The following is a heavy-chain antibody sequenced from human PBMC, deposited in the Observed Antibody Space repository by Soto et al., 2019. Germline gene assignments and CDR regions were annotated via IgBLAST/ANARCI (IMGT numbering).Heavy chain of an antibody. V-gene: IGHV4-30-4*01. Sequence: SETLSLTCTVSGGSISSGDYYWSWIRQPPGKGLEWIGYIYYSGSTYYNPSLKSRVTISVDTSKNQFSLKLSSVTAADTAVYYCASSPKLGYCSSTSCLYYFDYWGQGTLVTVSS. CDR3: ASSPKLGYCSSTSCLYYFDY. CDR1: GGSISSGDYY. D-gene: IGHD2-2*01. J-gene: IGHJ4*02. CDR2: IYYSGST.